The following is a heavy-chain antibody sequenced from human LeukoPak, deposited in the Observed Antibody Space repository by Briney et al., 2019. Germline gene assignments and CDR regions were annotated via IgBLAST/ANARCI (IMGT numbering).Heavy chain of an antibody. D-gene: IGHD3-3*01. CDR1: GFTFSTYW. CDR3: VRDFRFVEDY. CDR2: IKQDGSEK. V-gene: IGHV3-7*01. J-gene: IGHJ4*02. Sequence: PGGSLSLSCAPSGFTFSTYWMTWVRHAPGKGLEWVAKIKQDGSEKYFVDSVKGRFTISRDNAKNSLYLQMSSLRAEDTAVYYCVRDFRFVEDYWGQGTLVTVSS.